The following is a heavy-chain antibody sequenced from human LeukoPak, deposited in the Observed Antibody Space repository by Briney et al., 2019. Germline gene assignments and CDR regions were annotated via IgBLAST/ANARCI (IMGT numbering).Heavy chain of an antibody. D-gene: IGHD6-19*01. Sequence: GGSLRLSCAASGFTFSSYAMTWVRQAPGRGLEWVSTISGSGGITNYADSVKGRSTISRDNSKNTAYLQMNSLRAEDTAIYYCAKDLDSGPYYYYMDVWGKGTTVTVSS. V-gene: IGHV3-23*01. CDR1: GFTFSSYA. J-gene: IGHJ6*03. CDR2: ISGSGGIT. CDR3: AKDLDSGPYYYYMDV.